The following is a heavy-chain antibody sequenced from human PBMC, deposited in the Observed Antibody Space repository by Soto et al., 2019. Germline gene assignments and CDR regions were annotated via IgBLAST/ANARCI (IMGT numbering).Heavy chain of an antibody. D-gene: IGHD1-1*01. CDR3: ASGHDAYKVRY. J-gene: IGHJ4*02. V-gene: IGHV4-31*03. Sequence: QVKLQESGPGLVKPSQTLSLTCTVSGGSISSGGTGSYWTWIRQLPGKGLEWIGYIYYTGNTYYNPSLKSRPTISIDTSENHFSLKLTSVTAADTAVYFCASGHDAYKVRYWGQGTLVTVSS. CDR1: GGSISSGGTGSY. CDR2: IYYTGNT.